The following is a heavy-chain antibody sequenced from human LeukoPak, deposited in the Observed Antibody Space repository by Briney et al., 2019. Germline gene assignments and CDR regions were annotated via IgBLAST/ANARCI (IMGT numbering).Heavy chain of an antibody. Sequence: GGSLRLSCAASGFTFSSYTMNWVRQAPGKGLEWVSSISSSSSYIYYADSLEGRFTISRDNAKNSLYLQMNSLRAEDTAVYYCARDEYGDYMLDYWGQGTLVTVSS. V-gene: IGHV3-21*01. CDR1: GFTFSSYT. CDR2: ISSSSSYI. J-gene: IGHJ4*02. D-gene: IGHD4-17*01. CDR3: ARDEYGDYMLDY.